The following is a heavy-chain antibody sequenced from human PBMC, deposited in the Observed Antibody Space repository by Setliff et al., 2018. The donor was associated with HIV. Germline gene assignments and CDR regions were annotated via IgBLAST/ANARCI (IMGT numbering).Heavy chain of an antibody. CDR1: GYTFTSYY. V-gene: IGHV1-46*01. J-gene: IGHJ6*02. Sequence: GASVKVSCKASGYTFTSYYMHWVRQAPGQGLEWMGIINPSGGRTSYAQKFQGRVTMTRDTSTSTVYMELRSLRSEDTAVYYCARHGYCSGTSCSEYYYYYGMDVWGQGTTGTVS. D-gene: IGHD2-2*03. CDR2: INPSGGRT. CDR3: ARHGYCSGTSCSEYYYYYGMDV.